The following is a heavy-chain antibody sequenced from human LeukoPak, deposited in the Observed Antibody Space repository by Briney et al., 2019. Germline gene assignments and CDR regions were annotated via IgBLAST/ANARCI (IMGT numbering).Heavy chain of an antibody. Sequence: GGSLRLSCAASGFTVSSNYMSWVRQAPGKGLEWVSVIYSGGSTYYADSVKGRFTISRDNSKNTLYLQMNSLRAEDTAVYYCAKDAPRGSGSSWYSIYYYGMDVWGQGTTVTVSS. D-gene: IGHD6-13*01. J-gene: IGHJ6*02. CDR3: AKDAPRGSGSSWYSIYYYGMDV. CDR1: GFTVSSNY. CDR2: IYSGGST. V-gene: IGHV3-53*01.